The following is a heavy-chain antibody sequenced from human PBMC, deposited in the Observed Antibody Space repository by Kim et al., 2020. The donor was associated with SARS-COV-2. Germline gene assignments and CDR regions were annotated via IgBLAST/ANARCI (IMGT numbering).Heavy chain of an antibody. CDR3: ARELAVALDY. Sequence: YNNYAVSVKSRITINPDTSKTQFSMQLNSVTPEDTAVYYCARELAVALDYWGQGTLVTVSS. CDR2: YN. D-gene: IGHD6-19*01. J-gene: IGHJ4*02. V-gene: IGHV6-1*01.